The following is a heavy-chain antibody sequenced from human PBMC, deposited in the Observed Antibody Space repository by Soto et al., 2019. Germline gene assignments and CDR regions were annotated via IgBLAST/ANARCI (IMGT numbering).Heavy chain of an antibody. CDR2: INHSGST. Sequence: PSETLSLTCAVYGGSFSGYYWSWIRQPPGKGLEWIGEINHSGSTNYNPSLKSRVTISVDTSKNQFSLKLSSVTAADTAVYYCARDRKGRLGELRGSPRGYYYYYGMDVWGQGTTVTVSS. CDR3: ARDRKGRLGELRGSPRGYYYYYGMDV. D-gene: IGHD3-10*01. J-gene: IGHJ6*02. V-gene: IGHV4-34*01. CDR1: GGSFSGYY.